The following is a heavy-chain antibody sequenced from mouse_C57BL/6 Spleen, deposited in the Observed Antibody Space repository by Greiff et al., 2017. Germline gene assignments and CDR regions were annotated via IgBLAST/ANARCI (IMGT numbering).Heavy chain of an antibody. CDR3: ARGGGGNFPYAMDY. J-gene: IGHJ4*01. V-gene: IGHV1-80*01. CDR1: GYAFSSYW. Sequence: QVQLKESGAELVKPGASVKISCKASGYAFSSYWMNWVKPRPGKGLEWIGQIYPGDGDTNYNGKFKGKATLTADKSSSTAYMQLSSLTSEDSAVYFCARGGGGNFPYAMDYWGQGTSVTVSS. CDR2: IYPGDGDT. D-gene: IGHD2-1*01.